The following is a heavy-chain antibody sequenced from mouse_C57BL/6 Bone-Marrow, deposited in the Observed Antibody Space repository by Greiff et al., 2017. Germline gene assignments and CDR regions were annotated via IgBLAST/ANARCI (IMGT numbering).Heavy chain of an antibody. V-gene: IGHV1-59*01. Sequence: QVHVKQPGAELVRPGTSVKLSCKASGYTFTSYWMHWVKQRPGQGLEWIGVIDPSDSYTNYNQKFKGKATLTVDTSSSTAYMQLSSLTSEDSAVYYCARHGSSLYYFDYWGQGTTLTVSS. CDR1: GYTFTSYW. CDR2: IDPSDSYT. J-gene: IGHJ2*01. D-gene: IGHD1-1*01. CDR3: ARHGSSLYYFDY.